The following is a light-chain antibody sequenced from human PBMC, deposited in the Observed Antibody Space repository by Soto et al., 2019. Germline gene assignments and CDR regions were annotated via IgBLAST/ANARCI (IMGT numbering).Light chain of an antibody. CDR1: QSINRY. J-gene: IGKJ1*01. CDR2: GAS. Sequence: EIVMTQSPASVSVSPMETATLSCMASQSINRYLAWYQHKPGQAPRLLIHGASTRATGVPARFSGSGSGTEFTLTITGLQSEDSAIYYCHQYNGWPWTFGQGTKVDIK. CDR3: HQYNGWPWT. V-gene: IGKV3-15*01.